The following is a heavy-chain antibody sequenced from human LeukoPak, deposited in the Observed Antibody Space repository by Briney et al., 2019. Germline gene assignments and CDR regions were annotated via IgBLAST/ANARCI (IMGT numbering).Heavy chain of an antibody. CDR2: IYYTGST. V-gene: IGHV4-59*01. CDR3: ARDYSMTHAFDI. Sequence: SETLSLTCAVYGGSFSGYYWSWIRQPPGKGLEWIGYIYYTGSTNYNPSLKSRVTISIDTSKNQFSLKLSSVTAADTALYYCARDYSMTHAFDIWGQGTLVTVSS. D-gene: IGHD1-26*01. CDR1: GGSFSGYY. J-gene: IGHJ3*02.